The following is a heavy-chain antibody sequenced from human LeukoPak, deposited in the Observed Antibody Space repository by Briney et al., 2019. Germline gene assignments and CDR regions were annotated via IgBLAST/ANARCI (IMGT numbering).Heavy chain of an antibody. V-gene: IGHV3-23*01. D-gene: IGHD3-10*01. J-gene: IGHJ4*02. CDR3: AKDVAHYYGSGSPFDY. Sequence: GGSLRLSCAASGFTFSSYAMSWVRQAPGKGLEWVSASSGSGGSTYYADSVKGRFTISRDNSKNTLYLQMNSLRAEDTAVYYCAKDVAHYYGSGSPFDYWGQGTLVTVSS. CDR1: GFTFSSYA. CDR2: SSGSGGST.